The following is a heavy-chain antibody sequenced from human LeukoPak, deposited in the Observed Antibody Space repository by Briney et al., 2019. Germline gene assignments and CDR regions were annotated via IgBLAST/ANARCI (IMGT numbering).Heavy chain of an antibody. CDR1: GYTFNKYG. CDR2: ISCYNGET. J-gene: IGHJ4*02. D-gene: IGHD6-19*01. V-gene: IGHV1-18*01. Sequence: ASVKVSCKASGYTFNKYGISWVRQAPGQGLERMGWISCYNGETRYAQKFQGRVTMTKDTSTSTVHMELRSLRSADTAVYYCARDPSNTSGYYVYHDYWGQGALVTVSS. CDR3: ARDPSNTSGYYVYHDY.